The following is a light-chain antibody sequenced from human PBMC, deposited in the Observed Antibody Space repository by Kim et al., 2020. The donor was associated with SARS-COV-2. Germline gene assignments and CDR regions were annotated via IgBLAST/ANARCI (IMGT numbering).Light chain of an antibody. CDR2: DVS. CDR1: SSDVGGYNS. J-gene: IGLJ2*01. V-gene: IGLV2-14*03. Sequence: GRSITISCPGTSSDVGGYNSFSWYQQHPGKAPNLMIYDVSNRPSWVSNLFSGSKSGNTASLTISGLQAEDEADYYCSSYTSSDTAVFGGGTQLTVL. CDR3: SSYTSSDTAV.